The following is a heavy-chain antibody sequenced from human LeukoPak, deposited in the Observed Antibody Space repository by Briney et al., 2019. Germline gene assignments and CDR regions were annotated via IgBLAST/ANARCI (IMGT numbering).Heavy chain of an antibody. J-gene: IGHJ4*02. Sequence: HTGGSLRLSCAASGFTFSSYGMHWVRQAPGRGLEWVAVISYDGSNKYYADSVKGRFTISRDNSKNTLYLQMNSLRAEDTAVYYCAKGRLTTVVTPPHYWGQGTLVTVSS. CDR2: ISYDGSNK. CDR1: GFTFSSYG. D-gene: IGHD4-23*01. CDR3: AKGRLTTVVTPPHY. V-gene: IGHV3-30*18.